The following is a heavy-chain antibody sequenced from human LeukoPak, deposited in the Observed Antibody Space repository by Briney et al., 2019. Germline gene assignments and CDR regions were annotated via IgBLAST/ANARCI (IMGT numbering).Heavy chain of an antibody. Sequence: ASVKVSCKASGDSSRTNAIVWLRQAPGQRPEWMGWISAGSGNTKYSQTFQDRLTLTRDTAASTVYMDLSSLRPEDTAVYFCARERDDDPFDIWGQGTLVIVSS. CDR1: GDSSRTNA. CDR3: ARERDDDPFDI. CDR2: ISAGSGNT. J-gene: IGHJ3*02. D-gene: IGHD1-1*01. V-gene: IGHV1-3*01.